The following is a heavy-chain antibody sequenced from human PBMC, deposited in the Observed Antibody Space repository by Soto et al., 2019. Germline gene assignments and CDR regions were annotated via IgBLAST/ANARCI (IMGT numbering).Heavy chain of an antibody. V-gene: IGHV1-69*02. Sequence: QVQLVQSGAEVKKPGSSVKVSCKASGGTFSSYTISWVRQAPGQGLEWMGRIIPILGIANYAQKFQGRVTITADKSTSTAYMELSSLRSEDTAVYYCAGQDSSGYSVFDDWGQGTLVTVSS. CDR2: IIPILGIA. CDR3: AGQDSSGYSVFDD. D-gene: IGHD3-22*01. CDR1: GGTFSSYT. J-gene: IGHJ4*02.